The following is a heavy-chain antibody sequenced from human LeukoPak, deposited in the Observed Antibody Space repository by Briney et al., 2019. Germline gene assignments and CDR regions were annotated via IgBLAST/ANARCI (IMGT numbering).Heavy chain of an antibody. CDR1: GFTFSSYS. V-gene: IGHV3-69-1*01. Sequence: GGSLRLSCAASGFTFSSYSMNWVRQAPGKGLEWVSSISSSSTIYYADSVKGRFTISRDNAKNSLYLQMNSLRAEDTAVYYCAREVSSTRGRGYGDYWGQGTLVTVSS. CDR2: ISSSSTI. D-gene: IGHD6-13*01. CDR3: AREVSSTRGRGYGDY. J-gene: IGHJ4*02.